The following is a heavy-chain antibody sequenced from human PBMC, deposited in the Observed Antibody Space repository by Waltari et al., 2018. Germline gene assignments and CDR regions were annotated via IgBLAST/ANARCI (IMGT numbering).Heavy chain of an antibody. D-gene: IGHD1-1*01. CDR2: IHYSGST. Sequence: QLQESGPGLVKPSETLSLTCTGSGGSITSYYWSWIRQPPGKGLEWIGYIHYSGSTNYNPSLKSRVTMSIDTSKNQFSLKLSSLTAADTAMYYCARDRDNSPVWGQGTMVTVSS. CDR1: GGSITSYY. CDR3: ARDRDNSPV. J-gene: IGHJ3*01. V-gene: IGHV4-59*01.